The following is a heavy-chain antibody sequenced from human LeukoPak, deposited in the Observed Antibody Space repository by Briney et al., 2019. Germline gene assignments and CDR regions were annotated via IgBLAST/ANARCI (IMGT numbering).Heavy chain of an antibody. J-gene: IGHJ6*04. CDR2: ISSSSSYI. CDR3: AELGITMIGGV. CDR1: GFTFSSYS. Sequence: GGSLRLSCAASGFTFSSYSINWVRQAPGKGLEWVSSISSSSSYIYYADSVKGRFTISRDNAKNSLYLQMNSLRAEDTAVYYCAELGITMIGGVWGKGTTVTISS. V-gene: IGHV3-21*01. D-gene: IGHD3-10*02.